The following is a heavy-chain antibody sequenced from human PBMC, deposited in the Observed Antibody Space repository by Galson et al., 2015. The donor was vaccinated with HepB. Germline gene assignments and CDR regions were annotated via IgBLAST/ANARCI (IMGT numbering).Heavy chain of an antibody. CDR2: IYHSGST. Sequence: LSLTCAVSGGSISSSNWWSWVRQPPGKGLEWIGEIYHSGSTNYNPSLKSRVAISVDKSKNQFSLKLSSVTAADTAVYYCARGSDYYDSSGYYSGFDYWGQGTLVTVSS. CDR1: GGSISSSNW. V-gene: IGHV4-4*02. D-gene: IGHD3-22*01. J-gene: IGHJ4*02. CDR3: ARGSDYYDSSGYYSGFDY.